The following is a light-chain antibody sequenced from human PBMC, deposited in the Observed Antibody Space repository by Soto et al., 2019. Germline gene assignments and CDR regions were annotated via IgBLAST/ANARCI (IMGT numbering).Light chain of an antibody. Sequence: DIKLTKSPSSLSASVGDRVTINCRASLRISNYLNWYQQKPGKAPKLLIYGASTLQSGVPTRFSGSGSGTDFTITITILEPKDTATYSCEQSNSTPLTFEAGTNLEVK. J-gene: IGKJ4*01. V-gene: IGKV1-39*01. CDR2: GAS. CDR3: EQSNSTPLT. CDR1: LRISNY.